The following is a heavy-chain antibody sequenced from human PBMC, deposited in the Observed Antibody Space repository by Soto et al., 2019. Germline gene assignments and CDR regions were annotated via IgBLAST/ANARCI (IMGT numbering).Heavy chain of an antibody. Sequence: QVQLQESGPGLVKPSETLSLTCTVSGGSINVYYWSWIRQPPGQGLVWLGYIYSSGSANYKPSLTNRITMSVDTSKNQFSTALNSVASADTAVYYCAPVFSGFNAHHFDYWGQGTLVTVSS. J-gene: IGHJ4*02. CDR1: GGSINVYY. V-gene: IGHV4-59*01. CDR2: IYSSGSA. CDR3: APVFSGFNAHHFDY.